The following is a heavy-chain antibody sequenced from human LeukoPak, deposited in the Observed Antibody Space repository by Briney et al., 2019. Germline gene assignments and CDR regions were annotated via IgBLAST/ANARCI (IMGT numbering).Heavy chain of an antibody. D-gene: IGHD6-13*01. CDR2: IYYSGST. J-gene: IGHJ3*02. CDR1: GGSISSYY. V-gene: IGHV4-59*01. CDR3: ARVARIAAANDAFDI. Sequence: SETLSLTCTVSGGSISSYYWSWIRQPPGKGLGWIGYIYYSGSTNYNPSLKSRVTISVDTSKNQFSLKLSSVTAADTAVYYCARVARIAAANDAFDIWGQGTMVTVSS.